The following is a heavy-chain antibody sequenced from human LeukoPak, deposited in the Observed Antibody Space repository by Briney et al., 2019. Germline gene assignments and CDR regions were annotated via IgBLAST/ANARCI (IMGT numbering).Heavy chain of an antibody. Sequence: GSLRLSCVASGFTFSNYNMNWVRQAPGKGLEWVSYISSSGSTIYYADSVKGRFTISRDNAKNSLYLQMNSLRAEDTAVYYCARDGGAVAGYYFDYWGQGTLVTVSS. J-gene: IGHJ4*02. CDR2: ISSSGSTI. V-gene: IGHV3-48*04. D-gene: IGHD6-19*01. CDR3: ARDGGAVAGYYFDY. CDR1: GFTFSNYN.